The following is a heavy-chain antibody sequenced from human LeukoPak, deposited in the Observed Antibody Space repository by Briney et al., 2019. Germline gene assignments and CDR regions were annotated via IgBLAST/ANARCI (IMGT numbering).Heavy chain of an antibody. CDR3: ARDRAAYYYGSGSYYNNKKDAFDI. J-gene: IGHJ3*02. CDR2: ISSSSSYI. D-gene: IGHD3-10*01. V-gene: IGHV3-21*04. Sequence: PGGSLRLSCAASGFTFSSYSMNWVRQAPGKGLEWVSSISSSSSYIYYADSVKGRFTISRDNAKNSLYLQMNSLRAADTAVYYCARDRAAYYYGSGSYYNNKKDAFDIWGQGTMVTVSS. CDR1: GFTFSSYS.